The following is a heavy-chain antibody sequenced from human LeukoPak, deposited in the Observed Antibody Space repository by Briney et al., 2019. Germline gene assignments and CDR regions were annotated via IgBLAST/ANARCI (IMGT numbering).Heavy chain of an antibody. CDR2: IYDSGST. Sequence: SETLSLTCAVSGDSISSGDWWSWVRQPPGKGLEWIGEIYDSGSTNYNPSLKTRVTISIDKSKNQFSLKLTSVTAADTAVYYCAFRSGAVAGSFDYWGQGILVTVSS. D-gene: IGHD6-19*01. CDR3: AFRSGAVAGSFDY. J-gene: IGHJ4*02. V-gene: IGHV4-4*02. CDR1: GDSISSGDW.